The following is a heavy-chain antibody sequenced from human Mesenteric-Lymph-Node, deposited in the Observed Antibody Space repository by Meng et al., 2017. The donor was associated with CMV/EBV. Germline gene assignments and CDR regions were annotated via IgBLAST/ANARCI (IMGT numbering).Heavy chain of an antibody. CDR1: GFTVSRNY. J-gene: IGHJ6*02. D-gene: IGHD3-3*01. CDR2: IYAGGAT. Sequence: GGSLRLSCAVSGFTVSRNYMSWVRQAPGKGLEWVSVIYAGGATYYADSVKGRFTISRDNSKNTVYLQMDSLRAEDTAVYYCARDSLIGVVKNYGMDVWGQGTTVTVSS. V-gene: IGHV3-66*01. CDR3: ARDSLIGVVKNYGMDV.